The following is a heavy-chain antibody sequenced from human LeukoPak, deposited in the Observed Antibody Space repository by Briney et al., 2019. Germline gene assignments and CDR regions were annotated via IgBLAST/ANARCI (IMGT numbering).Heavy chain of an antibody. CDR1: GFTFSSYS. Sequence: GGSLRLSCAASGFTFSSYSMNWVRQAPGKGLEWVSYISSSSRTIYDADSVKGRFTISRDNARNSLYLQMNSLRAEDTAVYYCAREASSGWHYFEYWGQGTLVTVSS. CDR2: ISSSSRTI. D-gene: IGHD6-19*01. CDR3: AREASSGWHYFEY. V-gene: IGHV3-48*01. J-gene: IGHJ4*02.